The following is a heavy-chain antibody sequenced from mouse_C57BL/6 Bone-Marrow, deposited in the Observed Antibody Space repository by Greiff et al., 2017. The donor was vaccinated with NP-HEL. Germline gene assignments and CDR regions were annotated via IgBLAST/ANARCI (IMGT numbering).Heavy chain of an antibody. J-gene: IGHJ2*01. CDR1: GYSFTGYF. Sequence: VQLQQSGPELVKPGDSVKISCKASGYSFTGYFMNWVMQSHGKSLEWIGRINPYNGDTFYNQKFKGKATLTVDKSSSTAHMELRSLTSEDSAVYYCARSYDGYPYYFDDWGQGTTLTVSS. CDR3: ARSYDGYPYYFDD. CDR2: INPYNGDT. V-gene: IGHV1-20*01. D-gene: IGHD2-3*01.